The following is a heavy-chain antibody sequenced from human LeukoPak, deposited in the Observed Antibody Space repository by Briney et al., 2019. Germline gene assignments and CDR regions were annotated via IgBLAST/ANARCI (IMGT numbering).Heavy chain of an antibody. CDR2: IYYSGST. V-gene: IGHV4-39*01. CDR1: GGSISSSSYY. Sequence: SETLSLTCTVSGGSISSSSYYWGWIRQPPGKGLEWIGSIYYSGSTYYNPSLKSRVTISVDTSKNQFSLKLSSVTAADTAVYYCARHQIAVGSFDYWGQGTLVTVSS. J-gene: IGHJ4*02. D-gene: IGHD6-19*01. CDR3: ARHQIAVGSFDY.